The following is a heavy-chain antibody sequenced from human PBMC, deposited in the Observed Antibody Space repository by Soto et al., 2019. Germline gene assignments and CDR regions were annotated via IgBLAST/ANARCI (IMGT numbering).Heavy chain of an antibody. CDR3: ARGDDILTGYYMGHYYYGMDV. V-gene: IGHV4-34*01. D-gene: IGHD3-9*01. CDR1: GGSFSGYY. Sequence: PSETLSLTCAVYGGSFSGYYWSWIRQPPGKGLEWIGEINHSGSTNYNPSLKSRVTISVDTSKNQFSLKLSSVTAADTAVYYCARGDDILTGYYMGHYYYGMDVWGQGTTVT. J-gene: IGHJ6*02. CDR2: INHSGST.